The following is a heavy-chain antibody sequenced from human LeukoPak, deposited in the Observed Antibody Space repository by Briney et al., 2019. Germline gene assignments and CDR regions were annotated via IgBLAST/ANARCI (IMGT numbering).Heavy chain of an antibody. CDR1: GFTFSSYW. D-gene: IGHD2-2*01. J-gene: IGHJ6*03. V-gene: IGHV3-74*01. Sequence: GGSLRLSCAASGFTFSSYWMHWVRQAPGKGLVWVSRINTDGSSTSYADSVKGRFTISRDSAKNTLYLQMNSLRAEDTAVYYCARSPAAHSYYYYYYMDVWGKGTTVTVSS. CDR2: INTDGSST. CDR3: ARSPAAHSYYYYYYMDV.